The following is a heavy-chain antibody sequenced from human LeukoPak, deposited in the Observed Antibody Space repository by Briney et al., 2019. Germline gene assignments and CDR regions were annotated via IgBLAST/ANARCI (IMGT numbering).Heavy chain of an antibody. CDR2: INAGNGNT. CDR3: ARSYYDILTGSVRNWFDP. J-gene: IGHJ5*02. V-gene: IGHV1-3*01. Sequence: ASVTVSCKASGYTFTSYAMHWVRQAPGQRLEWMGWINAGNGNTKYSQKFQGRVTITRDTSASTAYMELSSLRSEDTAVYYCARSYYDILTGSVRNWFDPWGQGTLVTVSS. D-gene: IGHD3-9*01. CDR1: GYTFTSYA.